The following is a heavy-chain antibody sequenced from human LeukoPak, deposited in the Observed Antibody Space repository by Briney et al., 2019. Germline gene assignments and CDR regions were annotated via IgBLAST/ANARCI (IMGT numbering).Heavy chain of an antibody. V-gene: IGHV3-48*04. J-gene: IGHJ4*02. CDR1: GFTFTSYS. Sequence: GGSLRLSCAVSGFTFTSYSMNWVRQAPGKGLEWVLYITSSSNIIYYADSVKGRFTVSRDNAKNLLYLQMNSLTVEDTAVYYCGRGMRDYYGLDYWGQGILVTVSS. D-gene: IGHD3-10*01. CDR2: ITSSSNII. CDR3: GRGMRDYYGLDY.